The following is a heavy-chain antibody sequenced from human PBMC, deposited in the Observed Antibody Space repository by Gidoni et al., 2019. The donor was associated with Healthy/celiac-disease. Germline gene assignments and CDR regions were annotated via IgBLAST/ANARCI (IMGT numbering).Heavy chain of an antibody. J-gene: IGHJ6*03. CDR1: GFTFSSYS. D-gene: IGHD6-13*01. CDR3: ARDENAAAGTPGLYYYYYYYMDV. V-gene: IGHV3-21*01. CDR2: ISSSSSYI. Sequence: EVQLVESGGGLVKPGGSLRLSCAASGFTFSSYSMNWVRQAPGKGLEWVSSISSSSSYIYYADSVKGRFTISRDNAKNSLYLQMNSLRAEDTAVYYCARDENAAAGTPGLYYYYYYYMDVWGKGTTVTVSS.